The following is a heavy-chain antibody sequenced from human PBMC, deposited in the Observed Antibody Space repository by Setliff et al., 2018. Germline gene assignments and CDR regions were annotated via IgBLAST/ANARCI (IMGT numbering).Heavy chain of an antibody. CDR2: IHGEGFDT. CDR3: LKDLRGYDYGGFDY. V-gene: IGHV3-23*01. CDR1: GFTFISYW. J-gene: IGHJ4*02. Sequence: SLRLSCAASGFTFISYWMTWVRQAPGKGLEWVSSIHGEGFDTYYADSVKGRFTISRDNSKNTLFLKMNSLRADDTAVYYCLKDLRGYDYGGFDYWGQGTLVTVSS. D-gene: IGHD5-12*01.